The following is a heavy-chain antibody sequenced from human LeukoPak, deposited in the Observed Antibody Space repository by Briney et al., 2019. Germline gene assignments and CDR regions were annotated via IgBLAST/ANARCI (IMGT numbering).Heavy chain of an antibody. D-gene: IGHD3-22*01. CDR1: GFTFSNAW. J-gene: IGHJ1*01. Sequence: GGSLRLSCAASGFTFSNAWMSWVRQAPGKGLEWVGRIKSKTDGGTTDYAAPVKGRFTISRDDSKNTLYLQMNSLKTEDTAVYYCTASYYYDSIPVIRYFQHWGQGTLVTVSS. CDR3: TASYYYDSIPVIRYFQH. CDR2: IKSKTDGGTT. V-gene: IGHV3-15*01.